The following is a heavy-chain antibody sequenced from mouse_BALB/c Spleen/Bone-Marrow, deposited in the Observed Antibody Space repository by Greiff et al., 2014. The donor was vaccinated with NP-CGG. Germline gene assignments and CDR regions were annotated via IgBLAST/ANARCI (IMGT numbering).Heavy chain of an antibody. CDR3: TLWCYAMDY. CDR2: INPSNGGT. J-gene: IGHJ4*01. CDR1: GYTFTSYY. D-gene: IGHD1-1*02. V-gene: IGHV1S16*01. Sequence: QVQLQQSGAELVKPGASVKLSCKASGYTFTSYYMYWVKQRPGQGLEWIGEINPSNGGTNFNEKFNSKATLTVDKSSSTAYMQLSSLTSEDSAVYYCTLWCYAMDYWGQGTSVTVSS.